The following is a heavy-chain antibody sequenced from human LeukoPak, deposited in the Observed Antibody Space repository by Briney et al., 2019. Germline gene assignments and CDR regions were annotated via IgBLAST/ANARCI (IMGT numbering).Heavy chain of an antibody. CDR2: VNPSGGA. CDR1: GESFNGFY. D-gene: IGHD1-26*01. J-gene: IGHJ4*02. V-gene: IGHV4-34*01. Sequence: SETLSLTCAVYGESFNGFYWTWIRQPPGKGLERIADVNPSGGANYNPSLKSRVIISVDTSENQFSLKLSSVTDADTAVYYCARAREGATIDYWGQGTLVTVSS. CDR3: ARAREGATIDY.